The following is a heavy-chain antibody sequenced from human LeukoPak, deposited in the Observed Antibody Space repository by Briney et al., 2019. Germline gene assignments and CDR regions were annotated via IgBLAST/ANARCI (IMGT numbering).Heavy chain of an antibody. CDR2: INHSGST. CDR1: GGSFSGYY. D-gene: IGHD5-18*01. V-gene: IGHV4-34*01. J-gene: IGHJ4*02. CDR3: ARGLRGHSYGNFDY. Sequence: SETLSLTCAVYGGSFSGYYWSWIRQPPGKGLEWIGEINHSGSTNYNPSLKSRVTISVDTSKNQFSLKLSSVTAADTAVYYCARGLRGHSYGNFDYWGQGTLVTVSS.